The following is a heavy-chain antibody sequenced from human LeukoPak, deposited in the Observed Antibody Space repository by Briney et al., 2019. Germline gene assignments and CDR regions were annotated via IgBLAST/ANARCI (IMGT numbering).Heavy chain of an antibody. CDR2: IVGSGGNT. CDR1: GFTFSSYA. CDR3: AKDGIYRYDTSGYSRLDY. D-gene: IGHD3-22*01. J-gene: IGHJ4*02. Sequence: GGSLRLSCAASGFTFSSYAMIWVRQAPGKGLEWVSAIVGSGGNTWYADSVKGRFTISRDNPKNTLYLQMNSLRAEDTAVYYCAKDGIYRYDTSGYSRLDYWGQGTLVTVSS. V-gene: IGHV3-23*01.